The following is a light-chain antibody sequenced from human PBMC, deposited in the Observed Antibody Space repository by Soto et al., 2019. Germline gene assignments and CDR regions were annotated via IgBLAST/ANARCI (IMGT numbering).Light chain of an antibody. J-gene: IGKJ2*01. Sequence: DIQMTQSPSSLSASVGDRVTITCRASQTISNFLNWYQQKPGKAPKSLIHTTSTLQSGVPTRFSGSGSGTDLTLTISSLQPEDFASYFCQQSYSFPFTFGQGTKLEIK. CDR2: TTS. CDR1: QTISNF. CDR3: QQSYSFPFT. V-gene: IGKV1-39*01.